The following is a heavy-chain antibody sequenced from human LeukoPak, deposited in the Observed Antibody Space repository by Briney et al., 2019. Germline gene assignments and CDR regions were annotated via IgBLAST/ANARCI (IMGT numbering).Heavy chain of an antibody. D-gene: IGHD3-22*01. CDR1: GASISRCNYY. V-gene: IGHV4-61*02. Sequence: PSETLSLTCSVSGASISRCNYYWSWIRQPAGKKLEYIGRIYNSGRTDYNSSLKSRVAISVDTSKNQLSLKLNSVTAADTAVYYCARFATYYLDDSGHYFSDVWGKGTTVTISS. CDR3: ARFATYYLDDSGHYFSDV. J-gene: IGHJ6*04. CDR2: IYNSGRT.